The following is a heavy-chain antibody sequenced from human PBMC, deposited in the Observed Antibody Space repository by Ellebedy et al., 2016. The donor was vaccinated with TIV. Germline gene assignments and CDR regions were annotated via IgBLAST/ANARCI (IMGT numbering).Heavy chain of an antibody. CDR3: ARMAGGYRRCWFDP. J-gene: IGHJ5*02. CDR1: GGSFSGYY. V-gene: IGHV4-34*01. CDR2: INHSGST. D-gene: IGHD3-16*02. Sequence: SETLSPTXAVYGGSFSGYYWSWIRQPPGKGLEWIGEINHSGSTNYNPSLKSRVTISVDTSKNQSTLKLSSVTAADTAVYYCARMAGGYRRCWFDPWGQGTLVTVSS.